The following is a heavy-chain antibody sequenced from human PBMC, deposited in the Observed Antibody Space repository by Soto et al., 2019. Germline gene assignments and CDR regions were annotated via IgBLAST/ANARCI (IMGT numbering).Heavy chain of an antibody. V-gene: IGHV3-23*01. CDR2: IISSGGST. D-gene: IGHD6-13*01. CDR1: GFTFSTYA. Sequence: EVQLLESGGGLVQPGGSLRLSCAASGFTFSTYAMNWVRQAPGKGLEWVSLIISSGGSTYYADSVKGRFTISRDNSKNTLYLQMNSLRADDTAVYYCAKAEGSIYVTEYSQHWGQCTLVTVSS. J-gene: IGHJ1*01. CDR3: AKAEGSIYVTEYSQH.